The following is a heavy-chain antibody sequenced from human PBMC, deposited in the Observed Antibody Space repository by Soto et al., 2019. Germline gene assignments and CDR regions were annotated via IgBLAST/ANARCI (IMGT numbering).Heavy chain of an antibody. D-gene: IGHD2-2*01. J-gene: IGHJ6*02. CDR2: MNPNSGNT. CDR3: ARGVNVVVPAAMRSSGFYYYYYYGMDV. V-gene: IGHV1-8*01. Sequence: ASVKVSCKASGYTFTSYDIDWVRQATGQGLEWMGWMNPNSGNTGYAQKFQGRVTMTRNKSISTAYMELSSLRSEDTAVYYCARGVNVVVPAAMRSSGFYYYYYYGMDVWGQGTTVTVSS. CDR1: GYTFTSYD.